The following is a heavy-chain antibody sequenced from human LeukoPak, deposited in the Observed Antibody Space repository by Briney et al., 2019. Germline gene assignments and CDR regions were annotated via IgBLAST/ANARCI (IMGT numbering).Heavy chain of an antibody. J-gene: IGHJ4*02. CDR1: GYSFTSYW. CDR2: IYPGDSGT. CDR3: ARGDIVATIPYFDY. Sequence: GSLKIPCKGSGYSFTSYWIGWVRQMPGKGLEWMGIIYPGDSGTRYSPSFQGQVTISADKSISTAYLQWSSLKASDTAMYYCARGDIVATIPYFDYWGQGTLVTVSS. D-gene: IGHD5-12*01. V-gene: IGHV5-51*01.